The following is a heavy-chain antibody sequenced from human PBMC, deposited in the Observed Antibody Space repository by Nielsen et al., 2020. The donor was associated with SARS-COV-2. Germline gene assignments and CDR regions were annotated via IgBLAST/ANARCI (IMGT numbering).Heavy chain of an antibody. V-gene: IGHV3-7*01. J-gene: IGHJ6*03. D-gene: IGHD3-3*01. CDR3: AGGADFWSGTQRYYMDV. CDR1: GFIFDGFW. CDR2: IKYDGSEE. Sequence: GESLKISCTASGFIFDGFWMGWVRQAPGKGLEWVAHIKYDGSEEYYLDNVKGRFAVSRDNAGNTVVLQIHSLRVEDTAVYYCAGGADFWSGTQRYYMDVWGKGTTVTVSS.